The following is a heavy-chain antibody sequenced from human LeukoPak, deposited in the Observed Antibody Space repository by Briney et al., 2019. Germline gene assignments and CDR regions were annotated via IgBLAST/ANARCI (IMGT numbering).Heavy chain of an antibody. J-gene: IGHJ3*02. V-gene: IGHV3-66*01. CDR2: IYSGGST. D-gene: IGHD4-23*01. CDR3: ARDGYGGNSQDAFDI. Sequence: GGSLRLSCAASGFTVSSNYMSWVRQAPGKGLEWVSVIYSGGSTYYAGSVKGRFTISRDNSKNTLYLQMNSLRAEDTAVYYCARDGYGGNSQDAFDIWGQGTMVTVSS. CDR1: GFTVSSNY.